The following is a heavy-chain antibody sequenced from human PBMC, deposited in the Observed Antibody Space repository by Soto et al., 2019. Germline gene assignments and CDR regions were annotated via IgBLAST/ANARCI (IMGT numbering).Heavy chain of an antibody. CDR1: AASISSSY. J-gene: IGHJ3*02. D-gene: IGHD3-22*01. Sequence: SQTLSLTCTVSAASISSSYWSWIRQSPGKGLERIGYVLYSGSTKYNPSLKSRVTISVDTSKNQFSLKLSSVTAADTAVYYCARGYYDSNGQSNTFDIWGQGAMVTVSS. CDR2: VLYSGST. V-gene: IGHV4-59*01. CDR3: ARGYYDSNGQSNTFDI.